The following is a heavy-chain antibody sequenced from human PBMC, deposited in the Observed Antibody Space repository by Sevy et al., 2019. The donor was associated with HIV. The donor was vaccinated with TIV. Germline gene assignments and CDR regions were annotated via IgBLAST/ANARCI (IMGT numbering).Heavy chain of an antibody. J-gene: IGHJ4*02. V-gene: IGHV3-23*01. CDR3: ASLLGSATTFQY. CDR2: ITGSGGAS. Sequence: GGSLRLSCAASGFTFTTYAMTWVRQGPRKGLEWVSSITGSGGASYYADSVKGRFTLSRDNAKNSLFLQVNSLRGEDTALYYCASLLGSATTFQYWGQGTLVTVSS. D-gene: IGHD7-27*01. CDR1: GFTFTTYA.